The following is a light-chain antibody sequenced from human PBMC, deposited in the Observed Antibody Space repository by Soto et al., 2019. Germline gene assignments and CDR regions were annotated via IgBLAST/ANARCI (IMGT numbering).Light chain of an antibody. Sequence: ETVLTQSPGTLSLSPGERPTLSCRASQSVTRDFLAWYQQKPGQAPRLLIYGASTRAAGVPDRFSGSGSGTDFTITISRLEPEDVAVYYCQQYSSCSLMFTFGQGTKMGV. CDR3: QQYSSCSLMFT. V-gene: IGKV3-20*01. J-gene: IGKJ2*01. CDR1: QSVTRDF. CDR2: GAS.